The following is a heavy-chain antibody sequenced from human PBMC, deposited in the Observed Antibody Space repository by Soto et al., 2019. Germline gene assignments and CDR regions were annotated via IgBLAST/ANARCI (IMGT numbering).Heavy chain of an antibody. CDR1: GYTFTSYG. CDR3: ARDSPPVDY. J-gene: IGHJ4*02. Sequence: QVQLVQSGAEVKKPGASVKVSCKAAGYTFTSYGISWVRQAPGQGLEWMGWISAYNGNTKNAQKLQGRVTMTTDTPTSKAHLELQSLRSDDTDVYYCARDSPPVDYWGQGTLVTVSS. CDR2: ISAYNGNT. V-gene: IGHV1-18*01.